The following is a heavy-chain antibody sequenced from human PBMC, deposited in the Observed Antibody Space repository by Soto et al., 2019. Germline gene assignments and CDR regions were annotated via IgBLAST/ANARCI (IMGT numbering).Heavy chain of an antibody. CDR3: AVDYHASGTPVGFDP. J-gene: IGHJ5*02. CDR2: ISSNSDYI. Sequence: GGSLRLSCAVSGFTFSNHAMNWVRQAPGKGLEWVSSISSNSDYIYYADSVKGRFTISRDNAKNSLYLQMNGLRAEDTAVYYCAVDYHASGTPVGFDPWGQGTLVTVSS. CDR1: GFTFSNHA. V-gene: IGHV3-21*01. D-gene: IGHD3-10*01.